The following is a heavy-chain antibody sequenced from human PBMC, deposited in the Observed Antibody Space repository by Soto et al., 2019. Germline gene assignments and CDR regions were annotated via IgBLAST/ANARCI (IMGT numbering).Heavy chain of an antibody. J-gene: IGHJ5*02. D-gene: IGHD3-10*01. CDR1: CGSISSGVYY. CDR2: IYYSGST. CDR3: ARALSARKTWYDP. Sequence: SETLSLTCTVSCGSISSGVYYWSWIRQHPGKGLDWIGYIYYSGSTYYNPSLKSRVTISVETSKNQFSLKLSSVTAADTAVYYCARALSARKTWYDPWGQGTLVNVSS. V-gene: IGHV4-31*03.